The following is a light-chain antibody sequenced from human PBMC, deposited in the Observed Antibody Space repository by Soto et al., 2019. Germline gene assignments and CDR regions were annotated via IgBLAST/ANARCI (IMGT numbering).Light chain of an antibody. CDR2: SAS. J-gene: IGKJ4*01. CDR3: HQYVTSPLT. CDR1: QSVMHDF. Sequence: EIVLTQSPGTLSLSPGDRATLSCRASQSVMHDFLAWFQHRTGQAPRLLIHSASTRATGIPDRFSGSGSGTDFTLTISRLEPEDFAVYYSHQYVTSPLTFGGGTKVEIK. V-gene: IGKV3-20*01.